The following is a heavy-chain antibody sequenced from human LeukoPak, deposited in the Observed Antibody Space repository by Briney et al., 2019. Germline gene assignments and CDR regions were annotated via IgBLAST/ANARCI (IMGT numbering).Heavy chain of an antibody. CDR3: ARDGRGGY. J-gene: IGHJ4*02. CDR2: IKRDGSEQ. CDR1: GFTFSWYW. V-gene: IGHV3-7*01. Sequence: GGSLRLSCAASGFTFSWYWMSWVRQPPGKGLEWVANIKRDGSEQYYVDSVKGRFTISRDNAKNLVYLQMNSLRAEDTAVYYCARDGRGGYWGQGALVTVSS.